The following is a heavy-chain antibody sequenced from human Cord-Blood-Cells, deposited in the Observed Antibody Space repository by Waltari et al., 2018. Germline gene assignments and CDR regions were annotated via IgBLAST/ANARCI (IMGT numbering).Heavy chain of an antibody. Sequence: EVQLVQSGAEVKKPGESLSISCQGSGYSFTSYWLAGVRQMLWIGLEWMGIIYPGDTDTRYSPSFQGQVTISADKSISTAYLQWSSLKASDTAMYYCARQRYSSSWYRGGGYYFDYWGQGTLVTVSS. V-gene: IGHV5-51*01. CDR1: GYSFTSYW. J-gene: IGHJ4*02. CDR2: IYPGDTDT. CDR3: ARQRYSSSWYRGGGYYFDY. D-gene: IGHD6-13*01.